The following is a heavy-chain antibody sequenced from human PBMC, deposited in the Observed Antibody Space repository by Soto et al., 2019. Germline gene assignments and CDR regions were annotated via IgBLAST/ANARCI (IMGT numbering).Heavy chain of an antibody. V-gene: IGHV3-30*18. CDR2: IAYDGADT. D-gene: IGHD2-15*01. J-gene: IGHJ4*02. CDR1: GFIFRSYG. CDR3: AKGGGYCSIGSCRTDY. Sequence: PGGSLRLSCAASGFIFRSYGMHWVRQAPGKGLEWVAAIAYDGADTYYLDSVKGRFTISRDNSKDTLHLQMNSLRVEETAVYYCAKGGGYCSIGSCRTDYWCQGTLVTVSS.